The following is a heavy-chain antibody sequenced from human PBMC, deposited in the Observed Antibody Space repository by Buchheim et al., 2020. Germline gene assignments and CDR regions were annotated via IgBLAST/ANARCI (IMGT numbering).Heavy chain of an antibody. CDR2: IYYSGST. J-gene: IGHJ6*02. Sequence: QVQLQESGPGLVKPSETLSLTCTVSGGSISSYYWSWIRQPPGKGLEWIGYIYYSGSTSYNPSLKSRVTISVDTSKNQFSLKLSSVTAADTAVYYCARAYGMDVWGQGTT. V-gene: IGHV4-59*01. CDR1: GGSISSYY. CDR3: ARAYGMDV.